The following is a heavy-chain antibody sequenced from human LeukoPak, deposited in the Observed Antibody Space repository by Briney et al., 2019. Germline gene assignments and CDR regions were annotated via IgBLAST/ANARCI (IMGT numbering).Heavy chain of an antibody. Sequence: GGSLRLSCAASGFTFSSYAMHWVRQAPGKGLEWVAVISYDGSNKYYADSVKGRFTISRDNSKNTLYLQMNSLRAEDTAVYYCARPTRWLQFGVGDAFDIWGQGTMVTVSS. D-gene: IGHD5-24*01. CDR3: ARPTRWLQFGVGDAFDI. J-gene: IGHJ3*02. CDR1: GFTFSSYA. CDR2: ISYDGSNK. V-gene: IGHV3-30*04.